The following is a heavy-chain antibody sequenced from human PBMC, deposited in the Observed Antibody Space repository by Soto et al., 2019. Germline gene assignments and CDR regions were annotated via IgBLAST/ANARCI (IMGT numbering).Heavy chain of an antibody. CDR1: GFTFSSYA. V-gene: IGHV3-23*01. J-gene: IGHJ4*02. Sequence: EVQLLESGGGLVQPGGSLRLSCAASGFTFSSYAMSWVRQAPGKGLEWVSAISGSGGSTYYADSVKGRFTISRDNSKNTLYLNMNSLRAEDTAVYYCAKDETVVPALFHYEVATILGPFDYWCQGTLVTVSS. CDR3: AKDETVVPALFHYEVATILGPFDY. D-gene: IGHD5-12*01. CDR2: ISGSGGST.